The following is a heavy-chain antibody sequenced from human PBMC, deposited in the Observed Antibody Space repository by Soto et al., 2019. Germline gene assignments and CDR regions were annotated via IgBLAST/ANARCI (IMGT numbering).Heavy chain of an antibody. CDR3: ARGEEAVAGDDAFDI. V-gene: IGHV4-4*02. CDR2: IYHSGST. D-gene: IGHD6-19*01. CDR1: GGSISSSNW. Sequence: SETLSLTCAVSGGSISSSNWWSWVRQPPGKGLKRIGEIYHSGSTNYNPYLKSRDNKSVDKSKNQFSLKLSSVTAADTDVYYCARGEEAVAGDDAFDIWGQGTMVTVSS. J-gene: IGHJ3*02.